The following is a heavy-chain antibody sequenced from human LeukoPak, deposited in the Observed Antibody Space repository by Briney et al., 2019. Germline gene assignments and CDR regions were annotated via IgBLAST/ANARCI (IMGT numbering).Heavy chain of an antibody. CDR2: IYYSGST. CDR3: ARDIDIAAAGTFALFDP. Sequence: SETLSLTCTVSGGSISSYYWSWIRQPPGKGLEWIGYIYYSGSTNYNPSLKSRVTISVDTSKNQFSLKLSSVTAADTAVYYCARDIDIAAAGTFALFDPWGQGTLVTVSS. V-gene: IGHV4-59*01. D-gene: IGHD6-13*01. CDR1: GGSISSYY. J-gene: IGHJ5*02.